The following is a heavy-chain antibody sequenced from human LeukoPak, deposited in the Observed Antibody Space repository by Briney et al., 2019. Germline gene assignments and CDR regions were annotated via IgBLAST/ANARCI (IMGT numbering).Heavy chain of an antibody. Sequence: PGRSLRLSCAVSGFTFSSYGMHWVRQAPGKGLEWVAVISYDESNKYYADSVKGRFTISRDKSKNTLYLQMNSLRAEDTAVYYCAKDLWGGDSGSYYEVGGLGMDVWGQGTTVTVSS. V-gene: IGHV3-30*18. CDR2: ISYDESNK. CDR1: GFTFSSYG. D-gene: IGHD1-26*01. CDR3: AKDLWGGDSGSYYEVGGLGMDV. J-gene: IGHJ6*02.